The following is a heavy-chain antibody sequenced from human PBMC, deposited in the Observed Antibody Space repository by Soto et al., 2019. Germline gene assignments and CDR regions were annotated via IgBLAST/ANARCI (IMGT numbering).Heavy chain of an antibody. CDR2: ISYGSRTI. D-gene: IGHD2-2*01. Sequence: GGSLSLSCAASGLTFSSYSMNWVRQAPGKGLEGVSYISYGSRTIYYADSVEGRFTISRDNAKNSLYLQMNSLRDEDTAVYYCARMDCTSTRCYSYYFDYWGQGTLVTVSS. CDR3: ARMDCTSTRCYSYYFDY. V-gene: IGHV3-48*02. J-gene: IGHJ4*02. CDR1: GLTFSSYS.